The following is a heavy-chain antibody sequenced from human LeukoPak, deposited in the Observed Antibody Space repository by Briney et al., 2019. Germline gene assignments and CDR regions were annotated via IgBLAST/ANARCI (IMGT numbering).Heavy chain of an antibody. CDR3: ARLDRADYSTSPIPYYNYFMDA. D-gene: IGHD6-13*01. Sequence: GGSLRLSCAASGFTFSFYSVTWVRQAPGKGLEWVSSISSTTTYIYYADSVRGRFTISRDNAKNLFYLQMNSLSAEAPAVYYCARLDRADYSTSPIPYYNYFMDAWDKGTTVTVSS. CDR2: ISSTTTYI. V-gene: IGHV3-21*06. J-gene: IGHJ6*03. CDR1: GFTFSFYS.